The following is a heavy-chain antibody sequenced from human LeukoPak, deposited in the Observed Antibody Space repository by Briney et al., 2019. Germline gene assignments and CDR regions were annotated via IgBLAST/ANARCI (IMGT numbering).Heavy chain of an antibody. CDR1: GFTVSSNY. J-gene: IGHJ4*02. Sequence: GGSLRLSCAASGFTVSSNYMSWVRQAPGKGLGWVSVIYSGGSTYYADSVKGRFTISRDNSKNTLYLQMNSLRAEDTAVYYCARGDGGWPFDYWGQGTLVTVSS. D-gene: IGHD6-19*01. V-gene: IGHV3-53*01. CDR3: ARGDGGWPFDY. CDR2: IYSGGST.